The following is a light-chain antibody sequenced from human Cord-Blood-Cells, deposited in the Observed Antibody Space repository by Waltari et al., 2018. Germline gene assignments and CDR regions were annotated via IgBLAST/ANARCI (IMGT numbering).Light chain of an antibody. J-gene: IGKJ3*01. Sequence: AIRITQSPSSLSASTGDRVTIPCRASQGISSYLAWYQQKPGKAPKLLIYAASTLQSGVPSRFSGSGSGTDFTLTISCLQSKDFATYYCQQYYSYPPVTFGPGTKVDIK. CDR1: QGISSY. CDR2: AAS. CDR3: QQYYSYPPVT. V-gene: IGKV1-8*01.